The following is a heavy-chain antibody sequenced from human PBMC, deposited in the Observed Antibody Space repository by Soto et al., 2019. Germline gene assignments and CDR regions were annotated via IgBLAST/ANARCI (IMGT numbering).Heavy chain of an antibody. CDR1: GYTVTRYG. CDR3: ARIIAVAGTRLFQH. CDR2: ISAYNGNT. V-gene: IGHV1-18*01. Sequence: ASVKVACRFSGYTVTRYGISWARQARGQGLEWIGWISAYNGNTNYAQKLQGRVTMTTDTSTSTAYMELRSLRSDDTAVYYCARIIAVAGTRLFQHSGPGPLATVPS. J-gene: IGHJ4*02. D-gene: IGHD6-19*01.